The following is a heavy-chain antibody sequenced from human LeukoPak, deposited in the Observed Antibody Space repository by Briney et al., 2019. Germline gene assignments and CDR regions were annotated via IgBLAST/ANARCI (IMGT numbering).Heavy chain of an antibody. CDR2: IYDSGTT. Sequence: SETLSLTCTVSGGSFGNYYWSWIRQPPGKGLEWIGYIYDSGTTNYNPSLKSRVTISVDTSKNQFSLKLSSVTAADTAVYYCARDFSAAFDIWGQGTMVTVSS. CDR1: GGSFGNYY. J-gene: IGHJ3*02. CDR3: ARDFSAAFDI. V-gene: IGHV4-59*01. D-gene: IGHD2/OR15-2a*01.